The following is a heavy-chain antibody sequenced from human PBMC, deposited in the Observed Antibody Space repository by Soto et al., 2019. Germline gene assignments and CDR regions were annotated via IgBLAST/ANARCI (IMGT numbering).Heavy chain of an antibody. V-gene: IGHV4-59*01. J-gene: IGHJ4*02. Sequence: PSETLSLTCTVSGGIISNYYWTWIRQPPGKGLEWIGYIYNSGSTNYDPSLKSRVTISLDTSKNQFSLQLTSVTAAATAIYYWARGTSGSPRSNLDYWGQGTLVTVSS. CDR1: GGIISNYY. CDR3: ARGTSGSPRSNLDY. D-gene: IGHD1-26*01. CDR2: IYNSGST.